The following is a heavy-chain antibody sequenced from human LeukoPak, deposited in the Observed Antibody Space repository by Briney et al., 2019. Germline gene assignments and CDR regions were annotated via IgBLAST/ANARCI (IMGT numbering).Heavy chain of an antibody. CDR3: ARVRLRISAAPLDY. CDR1: GFTFSSYS. CDR2: ISSSSSYI. V-gene: IGHV3-21*01. J-gene: IGHJ4*02. D-gene: IGHD6-13*01. Sequence: EGSLRLSFAASGFTFSSYSMNWVRQAPGKGLEWVSSISSSSSYIYYADSVKGRFTISRDNAKNSLYLQMNSLRAEDAAVYYWARVRLRISAAPLDYWGQGTLVTVSS.